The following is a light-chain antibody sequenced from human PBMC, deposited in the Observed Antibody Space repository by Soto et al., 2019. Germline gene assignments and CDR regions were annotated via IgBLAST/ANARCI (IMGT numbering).Light chain of an antibody. J-gene: IGLJ3*02. CDR2: EVS. Sequence: QSALTQPASVSGSPGQSITISCTGTSRDVGYYNFVSWYQQHPGKAPKLMIYEVSNRPSGVSSRFSGSKSGNTASLTISGLQAEDEADYYCSSYTSSNTWVFGGGTQLTVL. CDR3: SSYTSSNTWV. V-gene: IGLV2-14*01. CDR1: SRDVGYYNF.